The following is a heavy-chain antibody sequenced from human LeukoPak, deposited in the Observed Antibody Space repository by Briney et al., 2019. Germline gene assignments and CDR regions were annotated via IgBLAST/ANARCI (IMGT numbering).Heavy chain of an antibody. V-gene: IGHV4-39*07. J-gene: IGHJ4*02. CDR1: GGSISSGSYY. CDR3: ARGGTLYNNNY. D-gene: IGHD3-10*01. Sequence: SETLSLTCTVSGGSISSGSYYWGWIRQPPGKGLEWIGSIYYSGSTYYNPSLKSRVTVSVDTSKNQFSLNLNSVTAADTAVYYCARGGTLYNNNYWGQGTLVTVSS. CDR2: IYYSGST.